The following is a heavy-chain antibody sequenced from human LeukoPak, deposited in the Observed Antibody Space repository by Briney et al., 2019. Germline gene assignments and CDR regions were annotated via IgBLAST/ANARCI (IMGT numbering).Heavy chain of an antibody. J-gene: IGHJ3*02. CDR3: ARDLKYYDILTEAFDI. V-gene: IGHV4-4*07. CDR2: IYTSGST. D-gene: IGHD3-9*01. CDR1: GGSISSYY. Sequence: PSETLSLTCTVSGGSISSYYWSWIRQPAGKGLEWIGRIYTSGSTNYNPSLKSRVTMSVDTSKNQFSLKLSSVTAADTAVYYCARDLKYYDILTEAFDIWGQGTMVTVSS.